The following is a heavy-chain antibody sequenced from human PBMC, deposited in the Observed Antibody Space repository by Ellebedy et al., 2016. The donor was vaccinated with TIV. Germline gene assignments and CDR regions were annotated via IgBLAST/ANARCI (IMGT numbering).Heavy chain of an antibody. D-gene: IGHD6-13*01. CDR1: DSPISRYY. V-gene: IGHV4-4*07. Sequence: MPSETLSLTCTAPDSPISRYYWSWFPRPAGKGLEWSGRFYTSGSTNSNPSLTSRVTRSVDTSKNQFSLKLSSVTGADTAVYYCARYAAGTYGMDVWGQGTTVTVSS. CDR3: ARYAAGTYGMDV. CDR2: FYTSGST. J-gene: IGHJ6*02.